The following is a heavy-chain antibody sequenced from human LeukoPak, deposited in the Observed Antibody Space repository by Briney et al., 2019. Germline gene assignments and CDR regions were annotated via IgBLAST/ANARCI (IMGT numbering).Heavy chain of an antibody. CDR1: GFTFSSYW. J-gene: IGHJ4*02. Sequence: GGSLRLSCAASGFTFSSYWMSWVRQAPGKGLEWVANIKQDGSEKYYVDSVKGRFTISRDNAKNSLYLQMNSLRAEDTAVYYCAREDCSSTSCYTRWAIDYWGQGTLVTVSS. D-gene: IGHD2-2*02. CDR3: AREDCSSTSCYTRWAIDY. V-gene: IGHV3-7*01. CDR2: IKQDGSEK.